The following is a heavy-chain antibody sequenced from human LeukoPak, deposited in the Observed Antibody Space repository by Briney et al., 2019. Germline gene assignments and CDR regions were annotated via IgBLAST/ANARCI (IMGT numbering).Heavy chain of an antibody. J-gene: IGHJ3*02. D-gene: IGHD5-18*01. V-gene: IGHV5-51*01. Sequence: GESLKISCKASGFSFTSYWIAWVRQLPGKGLKWMGIIYPGDSESRYSPSFQGQVTISADKSISTAYLQWSSLKASDTAMYYCARRYSYGSLRAFDIWGQGTMVTVSS. CDR1: GFSFTSYW. CDR3: ARRYSYGSLRAFDI. CDR2: IYPGDSES.